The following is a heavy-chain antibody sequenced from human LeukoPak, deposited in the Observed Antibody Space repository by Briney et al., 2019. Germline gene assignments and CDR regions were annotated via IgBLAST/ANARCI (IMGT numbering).Heavy chain of an antibody. CDR3: ARLGVSSGYYEYYFDY. V-gene: IGHV3-30-3*01. CDR1: GFTFGSYA. D-gene: IGHD3-22*01. CDR2: ISYDGSNK. J-gene: IGHJ4*02. Sequence: PGGSLRLSCAASGFTFGSYAMHWVRQAPGKGLEWVAVISYDGSNKYYADSVKGRFTISRDNSKNTLYLQMNSLRAEDTAVYYCARLGVSSGYYEYYFDYWGQGTLVTVSS.